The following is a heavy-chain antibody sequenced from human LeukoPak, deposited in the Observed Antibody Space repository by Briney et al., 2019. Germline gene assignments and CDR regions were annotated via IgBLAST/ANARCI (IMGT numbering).Heavy chain of an antibody. CDR2: IRSKTHTYAT. V-gene: IGHV3-73*01. Sequence: GGSLRLSCAASGFTFSSYSMNWVRQASGKGLEWVGCIRSKTHTYATAYAALVKGRFTISRDDSRNTAYLQMNSLKTEDTAVYYCTRHGGRDYYDSSEDAFDIWGQGTMVTVSS. CDR3: TRHGGRDYYDSSEDAFDI. CDR1: GFTFSSYS. J-gene: IGHJ3*02. D-gene: IGHD3-22*01.